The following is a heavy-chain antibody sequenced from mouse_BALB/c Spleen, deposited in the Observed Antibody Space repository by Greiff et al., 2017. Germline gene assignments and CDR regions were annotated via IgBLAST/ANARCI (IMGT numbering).Heavy chain of an antibody. J-gene: IGHJ4*01. CDR1: GYSFTGYF. Sequence: EVKLVESGPELVKPGASVKISCKASGYSFTGYFMNWVKQSHGKSLEWIGRINPYNGDTFYNQKFKGKATLTVDKSSSTAHMELLSLTSEDSAVYYCGRGYGNYGYAMDYWGQGTSVTVSS. V-gene: IGHV1-37*01. D-gene: IGHD2-10*02. CDR3: GRGYGNYGYAMDY. CDR2: INPYNGDT.